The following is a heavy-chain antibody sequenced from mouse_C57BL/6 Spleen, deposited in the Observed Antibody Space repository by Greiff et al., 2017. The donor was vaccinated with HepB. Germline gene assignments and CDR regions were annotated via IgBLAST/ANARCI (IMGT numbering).Heavy chain of an antibody. D-gene: IGHD1-1*01. J-gene: IGHJ1*03. CDR3: AREDDYYGSSYWYFDV. CDR2: ISDGGSYT. CDR1: GFTFSSYA. V-gene: IGHV5-4*01. Sequence: EVKLMESGGGLVKPGGSLKLSCAASGFTFSSYAMSWVRQTPEKRLEWVATISDGGSYTYYPDNVKGRFTISRDNAKNNLYLQMSHLKSEDTAMYYCAREDDYYGSSYWYFDVWGTGTTVTVSS.